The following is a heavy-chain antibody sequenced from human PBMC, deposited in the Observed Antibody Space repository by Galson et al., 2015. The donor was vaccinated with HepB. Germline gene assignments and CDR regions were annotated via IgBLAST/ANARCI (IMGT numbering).Heavy chain of an antibody. CDR1: GFAFSDLY. J-gene: IGHJ4*02. CDR3: ARGGSDSSYYWVD. D-gene: IGHD1-26*01. V-gene: IGHV3-11*01. CDR2: ISGSGSAV. Sequence: CAASGFAFSDLYMTWLRQAPGKGLEWISHISGSGSAVYYADSVKGRFAISRDNGKKSLFLQLDSLRAEDTAVYYCARGGSDSSYYWVDWGQGILVTVSS.